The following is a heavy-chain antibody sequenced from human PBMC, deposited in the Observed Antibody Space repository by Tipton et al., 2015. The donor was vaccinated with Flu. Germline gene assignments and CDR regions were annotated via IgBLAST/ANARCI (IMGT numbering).Heavy chain of an antibody. D-gene: IGHD1-1*01. CDR2: IYTSGST. V-gene: IGHV4-4*07. Sequence: TLSLTCTVSGGSISSYYWSWIRQPAGKGLEWIGRIYTSGSTNYNPSLKSRVTMSVDTSKNQFSLKLSSVTAADTAVYYCARDPYGSRFILEDAFDIWGQGTMVTVSS. CDR1: GGSISSYY. J-gene: IGHJ3*02. CDR3: ARDPYGSRFILEDAFDI.